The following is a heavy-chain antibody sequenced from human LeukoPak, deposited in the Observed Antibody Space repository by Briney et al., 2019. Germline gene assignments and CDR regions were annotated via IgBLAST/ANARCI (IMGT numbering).Heavy chain of an antibody. CDR1: GYTFTDYY. J-gene: IGHJ5*02. CDR2: ISPNSGGT. V-gene: IGHV1-2*02. D-gene: IGHD6-13*01. Sequence: ASVKVSCTASGYTFTDYYMHWVRQAPGQGLEWMGWISPNSGGTNYAQKFQGRVTMTRDTSISTAYMELSRLRSDDTAVYFCARGLLRSQLDWFDPWGQGTLVTVSS. CDR3: ARGLLRSQLDWFDP.